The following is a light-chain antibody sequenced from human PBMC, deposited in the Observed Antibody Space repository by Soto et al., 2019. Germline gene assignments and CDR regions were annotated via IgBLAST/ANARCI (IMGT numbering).Light chain of an antibody. V-gene: IGLV2-14*03. CDR3: NSYTSKKVL. Sequence: QSALTQPASVSGSPGQSITISCTGFSSDVGGYHSVSWFQQHPGKAPKLVVSDVTNRPSGVSSRYSGSKSGNAASLTISGLRAEDEAVYYCNSYTSKKVLFGGGTKVTVL. CDR2: DVT. CDR1: SSDVGGYHS. J-gene: IGLJ2*01.